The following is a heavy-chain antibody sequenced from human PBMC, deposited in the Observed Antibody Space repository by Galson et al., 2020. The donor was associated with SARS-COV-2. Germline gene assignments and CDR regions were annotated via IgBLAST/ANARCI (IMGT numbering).Heavy chain of an antibody. D-gene: IGHD3-9*01. CDR3: AKDILRYFRNHGGGMDV. CDR1: GFTFDDYT. J-gene: IGHJ6*02. CDR2: ISWDGGST. V-gene: IGHV3-43*01. Sequence: LSLTCAASGFTFDDYTMHWVRQAPGKGLEWVSLISWDGGSTYYADSVKGRFTISRDNSKNSLYLQMNSLRTEDTALYYCAKDILRYFRNHGGGMDVWGQGTTVTVSS.